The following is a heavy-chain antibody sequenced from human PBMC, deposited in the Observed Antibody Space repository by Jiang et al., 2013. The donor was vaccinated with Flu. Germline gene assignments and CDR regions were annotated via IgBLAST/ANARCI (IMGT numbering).Heavy chain of an antibody. CDR2: IVAGSGNT. CDR3: AAAPHYQLEGHQFYHYYYMDV. D-gene: IGHD1-1*01. CDR1: GFTFANSA. Sequence: GREVKKPGTSAKVSCKASGFTFANSAVQWVRQARGQRLEWIGWIVAGSGNTNYAQKFQERVTITRDMSTATAYMELSSLKSGDTAVYYCAAAPHYQLEGHQFYHYYYMDVWGKGTTVTVSS. J-gene: IGHJ6*03. V-gene: IGHV1-58*01.